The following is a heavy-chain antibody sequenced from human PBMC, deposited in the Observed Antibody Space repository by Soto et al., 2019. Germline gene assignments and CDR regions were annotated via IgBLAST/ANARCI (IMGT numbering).Heavy chain of an antibody. CDR3: AKLVDSSGYSPLDY. V-gene: IGHV3-23*01. D-gene: IGHD3-22*01. Sequence: PGGSLRLSCAASGFTFSSYAMSWVRQAPGKGLEWVSAISGSGGSTYYADTVKGRFTISRDNSKNTLYVQMNSLRAEDTAVYYCAKLVDSSGYSPLDYWGQGTLVTVSS. CDR2: ISGSGGST. J-gene: IGHJ4*02. CDR1: GFTFSSYA.